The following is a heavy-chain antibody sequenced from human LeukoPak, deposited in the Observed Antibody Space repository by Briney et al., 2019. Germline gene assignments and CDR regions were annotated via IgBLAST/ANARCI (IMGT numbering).Heavy chain of an antibody. CDR2: FDPEDGET. CDR1: GYTLTELS. V-gene: IGHV1-24*01. Sequence: GASVKVSCKVSGYTLTELSMHWVRRAPGKGLEGMRGFDPEDGETIYAQKFQGRVTMTEDTSTDTAYMELSSLRSEDTAVYYCATGRSIAAAGYFDYWGQGTLVTVSS. CDR3: ATGRSIAAAGYFDY. D-gene: IGHD6-13*01. J-gene: IGHJ4*02.